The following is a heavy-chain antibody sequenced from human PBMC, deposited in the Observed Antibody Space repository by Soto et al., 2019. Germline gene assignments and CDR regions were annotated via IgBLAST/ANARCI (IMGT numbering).Heavy chain of an antibody. CDR1: GYTFTSYY. V-gene: IGHV1-46*03. CDR2: INPSGGST. Sequence: ASVKVSCKASGYTFTSYYMHWVRQAPGQGLEWMGIINPSGGSTSYAQKFQGRVTMTRDTSTSTVYMELSSLRSEDTAVYYCASDIAAAGTTEAFDIWGQGTMVTVS. D-gene: IGHD6-13*01. CDR3: ASDIAAAGTTEAFDI. J-gene: IGHJ3*02.